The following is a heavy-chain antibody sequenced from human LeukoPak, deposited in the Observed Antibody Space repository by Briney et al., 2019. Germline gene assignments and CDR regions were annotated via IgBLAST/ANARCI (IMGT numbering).Heavy chain of an antibody. CDR1: GFTFSNAW. V-gene: IGHV3-15*01. D-gene: IGHD3-3*01. J-gene: IGHJ6*03. CDR2: IKSKTDGGTT. CDR3: TTDLFADFWSGYEQEYYYYYMDL. Sequence: GGSLRLSCAAAGFTFSNAWMSWVRQAPGKGLEWVGRIKSKTDGGTTDYAAPVKGRFTISRDDSKNTLYLQMNSLKTEDTAVYYCTTDLFADFWSGYEQEYYYYYMDLWGKGTTVTVSS.